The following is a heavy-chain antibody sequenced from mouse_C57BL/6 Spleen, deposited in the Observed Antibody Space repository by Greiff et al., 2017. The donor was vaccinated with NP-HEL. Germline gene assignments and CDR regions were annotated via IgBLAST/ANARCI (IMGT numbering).Heavy chain of an antibody. CDR2: IDPENGDT. CDR1: GFNIKDDY. CDR3: TTERGAY. J-gene: IGHJ3*01. V-gene: IGHV14-4*01. Sequence: EVQVVESGAELVRPGASVKLSCTASGFNIKDDYMHWVKQRPEQGLEWIGWIDPENGDTEYASKFQGKATITADTSSNTAYLQLSSLTSEDTAVYYCTTERGAYWGQGTLVTVSA.